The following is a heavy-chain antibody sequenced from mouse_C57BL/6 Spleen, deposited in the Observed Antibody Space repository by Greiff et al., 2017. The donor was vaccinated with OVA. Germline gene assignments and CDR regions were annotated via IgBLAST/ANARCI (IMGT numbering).Heavy chain of an antibody. Sequence: EVKLMESGPELVKPGASVKIPCKASGYTFTDYNMDWVKQSHGKSLEWIGDIIPNNGGTTYNQKFKGKATLTVDKSSSTAYMELRSLTSEDTAVYYCARSGGKRSHWYFDVWGTGTTVTVSS. CDR2: IIPNNGGT. J-gene: IGHJ1*03. V-gene: IGHV1-18*01. CDR1: GYTFTDYN. D-gene: IGHD1-1*01. CDR3: ARSGGKRSHWYFDV.